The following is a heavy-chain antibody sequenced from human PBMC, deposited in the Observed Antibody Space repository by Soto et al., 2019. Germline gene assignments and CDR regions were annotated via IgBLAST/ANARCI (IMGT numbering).Heavy chain of an antibody. CDR1: GGSFSGYY. Sequence: PSETLSLTGAVYGGSFSGYYWNWIRQPPMKGLEWIRKINHAGSTNYNPSLNSRLSITVDTSKNQVSLKLPSLTAAAAAVYFCARAYDYRDPRDDFDTWGQGTLVTVSS. J-gene: IGHJ4*03. V-gene: IGHV4-34*01. D-gene: IGHD4-17*01. CDR3: ARAYDYRDPRDDFDT. CDR2: INHAGST.